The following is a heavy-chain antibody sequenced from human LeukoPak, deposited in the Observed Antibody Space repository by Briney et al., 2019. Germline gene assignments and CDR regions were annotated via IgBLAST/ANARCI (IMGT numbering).Heavy chain of an antibody. CDR3: ARGGVLWFVELLDY. CDR1: GYTFTNNY. J-gene: IGHJ4*02. D-gene: IGHD3-10*01. CDR2: ISPSGGST. V-gene: IGHV1-46*01. Sequence: ASVKVSCKAFGYTFTNNYMHWVRQAPGQGPEWMGVISPSGGSTTYAQKFQGRVTLTRDMSTSTDYLELSSLRSEDTAVYYCARGGVLWFVELLDYWGQGTLVTVSS.